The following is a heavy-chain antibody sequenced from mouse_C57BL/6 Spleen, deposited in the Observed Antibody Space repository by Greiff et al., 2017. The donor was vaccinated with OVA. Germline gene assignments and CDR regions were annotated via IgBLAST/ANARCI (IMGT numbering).Heavy chain of an antibody. CDR2: IDPNSGGT. CDR1: GYTFTRYW. CDR3: AREGAYGNYEDYYAMDY. V-gene: IGHV1-72*01. J-gene: IGHJ4*01. D-gene: IGHD2-1*01. Sequence: QSCKASGYTFTRYWMHWVKQRPGRGLEWIGRIDPNSGGTKYNEKFKSKATLTVDKPSSTAYMQLSSLTSEDSAVYYCAREGAYGNYEDYYAMDYWGQGTSVTVSS.